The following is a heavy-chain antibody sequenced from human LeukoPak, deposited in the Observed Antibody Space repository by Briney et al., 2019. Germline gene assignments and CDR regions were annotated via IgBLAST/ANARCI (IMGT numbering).Heavy chain of an antibody. Sequence: PGGSLRLSCAASGFTFDDYGMSWVRQAPGKGLEWVSGINWNGGSTGYADSVKGRFTISRDNAKSTLYLQMNSLTVEDTAVYYCARGPLHYASGTYFRADSWGPGTLVTVSS. CDR1: GFTFDDYG. CDR2: INWNGGST. J-gene: IGHJ5*01. D-gene: IGHD3-10*01. CDR3: ARGPLHYASGTYFRADS. V-gene: IGHV3-20*04.